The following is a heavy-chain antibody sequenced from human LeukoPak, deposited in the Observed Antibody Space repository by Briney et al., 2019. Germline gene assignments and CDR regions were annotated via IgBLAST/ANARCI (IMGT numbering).Heavy chain of an antibody. D-gene: IGHD4-17*01. CDR2: ISSSSSYI. CDR3: AGNYDVGDYGR. CDR1: GFTFSSYS. Sequence: GGSLRLSCAASGFTFSSYSMNWVRQAPGQGLEGVSSISSSSSYIYYADSVKGRFTISRDNAKNSLYLQMNSLRAEDTAVYYCAGNYDVGDYGRWGQGTLVTVSS. V-gene: IGHV3-21*01. J-gene: IGHJ4*02.